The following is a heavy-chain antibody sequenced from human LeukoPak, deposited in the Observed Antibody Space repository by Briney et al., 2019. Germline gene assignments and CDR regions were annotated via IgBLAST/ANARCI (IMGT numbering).Heavy chain of an antibody. CDR3: AKSLLATATGTGRAFDI. D-gene: IGHD1-1*01. CDR2: IYSGGNT. J-gene: IGHJ3*02. Sequence: GGSLRLSCAASGFTVSSNYMSWVRQAPGKGLEWVSIIYSGGNTYYADSVKGRFTISRDNSKNTLYLQMNSLRVEDTAVYYCAKSLLATATGTGRAFDIWGRGTMVTVSA. CDR1: GFTVSSNY. V-gene: IGHV3-66*01.